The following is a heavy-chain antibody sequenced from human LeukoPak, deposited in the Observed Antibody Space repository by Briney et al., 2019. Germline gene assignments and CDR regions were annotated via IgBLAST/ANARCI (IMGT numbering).Heavy chain of an antibody. J-gene: IGHJ4*02. V-gene: IGHV3-30-3*01. D-gene: IGHD2-8*02. CDR2: ISYDGSNK. CDR1: GFTFSSYA. Sequence: PGRSLRLSCAASGFTFSSYAMHWVRQAPGKGLEWVALISYDGSNKYYADSVKGRFTISRDNSKNTLYLQMNSLRAEDTAVYYCARESGTGPADYWGQGTLVTVSS. CDR3: ARESGTGPADY.